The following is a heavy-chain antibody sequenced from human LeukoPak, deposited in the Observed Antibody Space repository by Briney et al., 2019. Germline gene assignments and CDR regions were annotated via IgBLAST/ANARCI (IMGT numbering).Heavy chain of an antibody. CDR3: ARQPHAFDNWFDP. Sequence: SETLSLTCTVSGGSISSGTYYWSWIRQPAGKGLEWIGRIYTSGSTNYNPSLKSRVTISVDTSKNQFSLKLNSVTAADTAVYYCARQPHAFDNWFDPWGQGTLVTVSS. J-gene: IGHJ5*02. D-gene: IGHD3-10*01. V-gene: IGHV4-61*02. CDR1: GGSISSGTYY. CDR2: IYTSGST.